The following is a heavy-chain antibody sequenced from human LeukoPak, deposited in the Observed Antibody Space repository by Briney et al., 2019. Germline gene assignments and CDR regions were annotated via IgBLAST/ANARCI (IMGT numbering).Heavy chain of an antibody. J-gene: IGHJ4*02. CDR3: AVGATAVTPRESDY. CDR1: GYTFISYY. D-gene: IGHD1-26*01. Sequence: ASVKVSCKASGYTFISYYMHWVRQAPGQGLEWMGIINPSGGSTSYAQKFQGRVTMTRDTSTSTAYMELRSLRSDDTAVYYCAVGATAVTPRESDYWGQGTLVTVSS. CDR2: INPSGGST. V-gene: IGHV1-46*01.